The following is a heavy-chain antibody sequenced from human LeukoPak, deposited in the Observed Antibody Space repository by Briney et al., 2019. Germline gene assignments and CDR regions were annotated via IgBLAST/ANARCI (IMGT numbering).Heavy chain of an antibody. J-gene: IGHJ4*02. CDR3: AKGESHPKYYFDY. V-gene: IGHV3-23*01. CDR1: GFSFSSYA. D-gene: IGHD3-10*01. CDR2: ISGGDGSP. Sequence: GGSLRLSCAASGFSFSSYAMRWVRQAPGKGLEWVSSISGGDGSPYYADSVKGRFTISRDNSKNTLYLQMNSLRAEDTAVYYCAKGESHPKYYFDYWGQGTLVTVSS.